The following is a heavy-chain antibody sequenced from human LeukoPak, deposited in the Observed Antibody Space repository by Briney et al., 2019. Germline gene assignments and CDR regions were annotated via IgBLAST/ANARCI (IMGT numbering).Heavy chain of an antibody. J-gene: IGHJ5*02. D-gene: IGHD3-10*01. V-gene: IGHV4-34*01. CDR3: ARRHKVRATNNWFDP. CDR2: TNHSGST. Sequence: SETLSLTCAVYGGSFSGYYWSWIRQPPGKGLEWIGETNHSGSTNYNPSLKSRVTISVDTSKNQFSLKLSSVTAADTAVYYCARRHKVRATNNWFDPWGQGTLVTVSS. CDR1: GGSFSGYY.